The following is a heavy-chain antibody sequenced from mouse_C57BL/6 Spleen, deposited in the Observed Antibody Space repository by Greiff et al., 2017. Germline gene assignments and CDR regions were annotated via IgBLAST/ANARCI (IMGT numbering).Heavy chain of an antibody. D-gene: IGHD2-2*01. CDR2: IDPEDGET. V-gene: IGHV14-2*01. J-gene: IGHJ3*01. Sequence: EVQLQQSGAELVKPGASVTLSCTASGFNIKDYYMHWVKQRTEQGLEWIGRIDPEDGETKDAPKFQGKATITADTSSNTAYLQLSNLTSEVTAVDYCARWPDGYGTAYWGQGTLGTVSA. CDR3: ARWPDGYGTAY. CDR1: GFNIKDYY.